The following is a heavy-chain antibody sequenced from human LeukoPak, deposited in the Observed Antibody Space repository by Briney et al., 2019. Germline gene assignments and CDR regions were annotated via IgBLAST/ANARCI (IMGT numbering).Heavy chain of an antibody. J-gene: IGHJ4*02. CDR3: ARTYYYDSTIDY. CDR1: GGSISSHY. CDR2: IYYSGST. V-gene: IGHV4-59*11. Sequence: PSETLSLTCTVSGGSISSHYWSWIRQPPGKGLEWIGYIYYSGSTNYNPSLKSRVTISVDTSKNQFSLKLSSVTAADTAVYYCARTYYYDSTIDYWGQGTLVTVSS. D-gene: IGHD3-22*01.